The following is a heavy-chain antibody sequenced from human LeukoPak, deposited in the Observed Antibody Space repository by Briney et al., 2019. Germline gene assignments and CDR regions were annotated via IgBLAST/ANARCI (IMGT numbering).Heavy chain of an antibody. J-gene: IGHJ4*02. CDR2: ISAGGGST. V-gene: IGHV3-23*01. D-gene: IGHD1-1*01. CDR3: AKEGTGTTSVTSAFDF. Sequence: HPGGSLRLSCXAXXXXLSSYAMIWVRQAPGKGLEWVSSISAGGGSTNYADSVKGRFIISRDNSKNTLYLQMNSLRAEDTAVYYCAKEGTGTTSVTSAFDFWGQGTLVTVSS. CDR1: XXXLSSYA.